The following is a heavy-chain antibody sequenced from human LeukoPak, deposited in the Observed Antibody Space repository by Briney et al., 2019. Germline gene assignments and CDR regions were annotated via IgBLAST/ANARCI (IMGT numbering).Heavy chain of an antibody. V-gene: IGHV3-73*01. CDR3: TRDAGTYNWPQP. J-gene: IGHJ5*02. CDR1: GFTFSDCS. D-gene: IGHD1-20*01. CDR2: IDKKTKNYET. Sequence: GGSLRLSCAASGFTFSDCSIHWVRQASGKGLEWVGLIDKKTKNYETAYAASVRGRFTISRDDSQNTAYLQMYSLETEDTALYYCTRDAGTYNWPQPWGQGTLVTVSS.